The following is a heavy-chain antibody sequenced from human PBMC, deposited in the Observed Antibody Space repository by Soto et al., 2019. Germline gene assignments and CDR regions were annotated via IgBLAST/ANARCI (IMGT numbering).Heavy chain of an antibody. V-gene: IGHV1-18*01. J-gene: IGHJ1*01. D-gene: IGHD3-22*01. CDR1: GYSFYTYG. CDR3: ARDTYSSNYDSPEYLQH. CDR2: ISGYNNNT. Sequence: ASVKVSCKTSGYSFYTYGVTWVRRAPGQGLEWVGWISGYNNNTKYAQKFQDRVTLIAEASATTVHMEVRSLRPDDTAIYYCARDTYSSNYDSPEYLQHWGQGTLVTVSS.